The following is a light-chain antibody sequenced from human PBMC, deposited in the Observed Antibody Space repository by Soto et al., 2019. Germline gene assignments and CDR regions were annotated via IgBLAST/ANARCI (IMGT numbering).Light chain of an antibody. CDR1: SSDVGTYHL. J-gene: IGLJ3*02. V-gene: IGLV2-23*01. CDR2: EGS. Sequence: QSALTQPASVSGSPGQSITISCTGTSSDVGTYHLVSWYQQHPGKVPRLIIYEGSKRPSGVSNRFSGSKAGNTASLTISGLQAEDEADYYCCSYASDSTEVVFGGGTKLTVL. CDR3: CSYASDSTEVV.